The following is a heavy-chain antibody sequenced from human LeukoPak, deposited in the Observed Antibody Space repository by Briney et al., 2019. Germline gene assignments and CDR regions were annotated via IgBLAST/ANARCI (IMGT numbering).Heavy chain of an antibody. CDR2: INPSGSST. J-gene: IGHJ4*02. CDR3: ARDKRQQLSHSPSDFDY. CDR1: GYTFTSYY. D-gene: IGHD6-13*01. V-gene: IGHV1-46*01. Sequence: ASVKVSCKASGYTFTSYYMHWVRQAPGQGLEWMGIINPSGSSTSYAQKFQGRVTMARDTSTSTVYMELSSLRSEDTAVYYCARDKRQQLSHSPSDFDYWGQGTLVTVSS.